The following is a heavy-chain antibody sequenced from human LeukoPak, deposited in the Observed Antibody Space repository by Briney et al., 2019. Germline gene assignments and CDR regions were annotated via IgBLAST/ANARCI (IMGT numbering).Heavy chain of an antibody. V-gene: IGHV4-39*01. Sequence: SETLSLTCTVSGGSISSSSYYWGWIRQPPGKGLEWIGSIYYSGSTYYNPSLKSRVTISVDTSKNQFSLKLSPVTAADTAVYYCARRSYDILTGYYNFDYWGQGTLVTVSS. CDR1: GGSISSSSYY. D-gene: IGHD3-9*01. J-gene: IGHJ4*02. CDR2: IYYSGST. CDR3: ARRSYDILTGYYNFDY.